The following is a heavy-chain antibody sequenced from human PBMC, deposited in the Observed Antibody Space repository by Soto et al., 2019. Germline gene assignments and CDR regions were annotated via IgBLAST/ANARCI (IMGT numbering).Heavy chain of an antibody. CDR3: ARHDDCGGSGCSTGRWFDP. Sequence: SETLSLTCTVSGGSINSYYWSWIRQPPGKGLEWIGQTHYSGSTKYNPSLKSRVTISVDMSKNQFSLKLNSVTAADTALYYCARHDDCGGSGCSTGRWFDPWGQGTLVTVSS. CDR1: GGSINSYY. V-gene: IGHV4-59*08. J-gene: IGHJ5*02. CDR2: THYSGST. D-gene: IGHD2-15*01.